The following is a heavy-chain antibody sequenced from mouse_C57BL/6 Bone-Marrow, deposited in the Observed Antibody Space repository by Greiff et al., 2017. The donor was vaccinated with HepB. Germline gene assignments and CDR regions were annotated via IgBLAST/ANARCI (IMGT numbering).Heavy chain of an antibody. CDR2: IYPRSGNT. CDR3: ARDYYGSSPFDY. V-gene: IGHV1-81*01. D-gene: IGHD1-1*01. CDR1: GYTFTSYG. Sequence: QVQLQQSGAELARPGASVKLSCKASGYTFTSYGISWVKQRTGQGLEWIGEIYPRSGNTYYNEKFKGKATLTVDKSSSTAYMQLSSLTSEDSAVYYCARDYYGSSPFDYWGQGTTLTVSS. J-gene: IGHJ2*01.